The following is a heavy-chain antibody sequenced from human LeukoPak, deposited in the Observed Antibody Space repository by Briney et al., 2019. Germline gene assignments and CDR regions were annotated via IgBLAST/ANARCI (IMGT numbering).Heavy chain of an antibody. J-gene: IGHJ2*01. CDR2: IKEDGSEK. D-gene: IGHD3-10*01. CDR1: GFTFRTYW. V-gene: IGHV3-7*01. Sequence: PGVSLRLSCAASGFTFRTYWMSWVRQAPGKGLEWVANIKEDGSEKFHVDSVEGRFTISRDNAKNSLYLQMYSLRVEDTAVYYCARGRSRIRGVQYKGNWYFDLWGRGTLVTVSS. CDR3: ARGRSRIRGVQYKGNWYFDL.